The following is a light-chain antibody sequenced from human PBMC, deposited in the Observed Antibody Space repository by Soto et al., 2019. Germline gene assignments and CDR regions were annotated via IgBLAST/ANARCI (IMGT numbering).Light chain of an antibody. V-gene: IGKV3D-20*02. J-gene: IGKJ5*01. CDR3: QQRSSSIT. CDR1: QTLRRTY. CDR2: GAS. Sequence: EIVLTQSPATLSLSPGERATPSCRASQTLRRTYIAWYQQKPGQSPRLLIYGASTRATGIPARFSGSGSGTEFTLTISSLQSEDFAVYYCQQRSSSITFGQGTRLEIK.